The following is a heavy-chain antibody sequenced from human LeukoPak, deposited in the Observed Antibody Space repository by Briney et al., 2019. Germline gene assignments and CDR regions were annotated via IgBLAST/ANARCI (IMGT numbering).Heavy chain of an antibody. CDR2: IYHSGST. V-gene: IGHV4-39*07. D-gene: IGHD5-12*01. CDR1: GGSISSRSYY. J-gene: IGHJ4*02. CDR3: ARAPANSGYDY. Sequence: SETLSLTCTVSGGSISSRSYYWGWIRQPPGKGLEWIGSIYHSGSTYYNPSLKSRVTISVDTSKNQFSLKLTSVTAADTAVYYCARAPANSGYDYWGQGTLVTVSS.